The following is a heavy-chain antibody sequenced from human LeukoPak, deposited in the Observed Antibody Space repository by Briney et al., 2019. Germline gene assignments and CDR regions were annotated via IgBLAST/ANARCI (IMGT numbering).Heavy chain of an antibody. V-gene: IGHV4-59*08. CDR2: VHYSGGT. D-gene: IGHD6-13*01. CDR3: AKQSWSLSDP. J-gene: IGHJ5*02. Sequence: SETLSLTCTVSGTSVNTYYWSWIRQPPGKALEWIGFVHYSGGTSYTPSLRGRVTISLDTSKNQFSLRLTSVTAADTAVYYCAKQSWSLSDPCGQGTLVTVSS. CDR1: GTSVNTYY.